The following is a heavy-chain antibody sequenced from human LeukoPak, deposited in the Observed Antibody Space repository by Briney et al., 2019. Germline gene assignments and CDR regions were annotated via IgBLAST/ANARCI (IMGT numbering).Heavy chain of an antibody. J-gene: IGHJ6*02. D-gene: IGHD6-13*01. V-gene: IGHV5-51*01. CDR1: GYSFISYW. CDR3: ARSVQYSSSYSYYYYGMDV. Sequence: GESLKISCKGSGYSFISYWIGWVRQMPGKGLEWMGIIYPGDSDTRYSPSFQGQVTISADKSISTAYLQWSSLKASDTAMYYCARSVQYSSSYSYYYYGMDVWGQGTLVTVSS. CDR2: IYPGDSDT.